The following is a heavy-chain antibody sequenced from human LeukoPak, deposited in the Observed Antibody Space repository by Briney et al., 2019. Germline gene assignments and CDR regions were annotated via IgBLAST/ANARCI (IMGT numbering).Heavy chain of an antibody. Sequence: SDTLSLTCRVSGASISSFYWSWIRQSPGKGLEWLGYISNSGRTIYNPSLRSRVAISGDTSKNQLSLNLASVTAADSAVYYCARGDFDWLVAFDYWGQGTLVAVSA. CDR2: ISNSGRT. D-gene: IGHD3-9*01. V-gene: IGHV4-59*07. J-gene: IGHJ4*02. CDR3: ARGDFDWLVAFDY. CDR1: GASISSFY.